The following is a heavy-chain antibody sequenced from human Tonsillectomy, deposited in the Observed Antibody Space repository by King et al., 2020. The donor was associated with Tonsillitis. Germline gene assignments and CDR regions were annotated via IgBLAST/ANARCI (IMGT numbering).Heavy chain of an antibody. CDR2: IRPYNGNT. V-gene: IGHV1-18*01. Sequence: VQLVESGAEVKKPGASVRVSCKASGYSFITYGISWVRQAPGQGLEWMGWIRPYNGNTNYAQKLQGRVTMTTDTSTNTAYMELRSLRSDDTAVYYCARDMWNLRMDVWGEGTTVTVSS. CDR1: GYSFITYG. D-gene: IGHD1-1*01. J-gene: IGHJ6*03. CDR3: ARDMWNLRMDV.